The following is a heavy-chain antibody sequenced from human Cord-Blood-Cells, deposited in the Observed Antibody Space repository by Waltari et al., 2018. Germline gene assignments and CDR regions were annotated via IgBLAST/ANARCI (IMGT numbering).Heavy chain of an antibody. CDR3: ARVGESGSYYLFDY. CDR2: INPTSGGT. CDR1: GYTFTGYY. V-gene: IGHV1-2*02. D-gene: IGHD1-26*01. Sequence: QVQLVQSGAEVKKPGASVKVSCKASGYTFTGYYMHWVRQAPGQGLEWMGWINPTSGGTNYEQKFQGRVTMTRDTSISTAYMELSRLRSDDTAVYYCARVGESGSYYLFDYWGQGTLVTVSS. J-gene: IGHJ4*02.